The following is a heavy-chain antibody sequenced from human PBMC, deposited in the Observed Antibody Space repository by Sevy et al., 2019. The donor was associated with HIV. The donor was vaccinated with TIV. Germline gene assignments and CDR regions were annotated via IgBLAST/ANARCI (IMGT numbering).Heavy chain of an antibody. CDR3: ARDCSSSSCLWGMDV. D-gene: IGHD2-2*01. CDR2: IKRDGTEK. CDR1: GFTFSSYW. V-gene: IGHV3-7*03. J-gene: IGHJ6*02. Sequence: GGSLRLSCAASGFTFSSYWMSWVRQAPGKGLEWVAHIKRDGTEKYYVDSVKGGFTISTDNARNSLYLQMNSLRAEDTAVYYCARDCSSSSCLWGMDVWGQGTTVTVSS.